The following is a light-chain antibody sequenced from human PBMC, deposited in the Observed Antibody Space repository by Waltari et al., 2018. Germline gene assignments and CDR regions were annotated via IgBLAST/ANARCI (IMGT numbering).Light chain of an antibody. CDR2: EVT. CDR3: ASFVGTNNFRV. Sequence: QSALTQPPSASGSPGQAVTLSCPGTSSDIGAYNFVSWYQPHPGQAPQLIFYEVTQPPAGVPDRFSGSKSGNAASLTVSGLQAEDEADYYCASFVGTNNFRVFGGGTRVTVL. V-gene: IGLV2-8*01. J-gene: IGLJ2*01. CDR1: SSDIGAYNF.